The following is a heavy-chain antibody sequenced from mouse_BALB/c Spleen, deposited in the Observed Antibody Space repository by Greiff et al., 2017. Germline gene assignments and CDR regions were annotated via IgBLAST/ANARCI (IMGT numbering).Heavy chain of an antibody. Sequence: VQLQQPGAELVKPGASVKLSCKASGYTFTSYWMHWVKQRPGQGLEWIGEINPSNGRTNYNEKFKSKATLTVDKSSSTAYMQLSSLTSEDSAVYYCARDDRAYWGQGTLVTVSA. CDR3: ARDDRAY. D-gene: IGHD2-12*01. V-gene: IGHV1S81*02. CDR2: INPSNGRT. CDR1: GYTFTSYW. J-gene: IGHJ3*01.